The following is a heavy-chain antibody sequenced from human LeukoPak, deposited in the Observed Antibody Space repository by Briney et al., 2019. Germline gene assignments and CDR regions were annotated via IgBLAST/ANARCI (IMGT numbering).Heavy chain of an antibody. J-gene: IGHJ4*02. CDR2: TYYRSKWYN. CDR1: GDSVSSNSAA. CDR3: ANWYYYGSGNSPRRGPPFDY. Sequence: SQTLSLTCAISGDSVSSNSAAWNWIRQSPSRGLEWLGRTYYRSKWYNGYAVSVKSRITINPDTSKNQFSLQLNSVTPADTAVYYCANWYYYGSGNSPRRGPPFDYWGQGTLVTVSS. V-gene: IGHV6-1*01. D-gene: IGHD3-10*01.